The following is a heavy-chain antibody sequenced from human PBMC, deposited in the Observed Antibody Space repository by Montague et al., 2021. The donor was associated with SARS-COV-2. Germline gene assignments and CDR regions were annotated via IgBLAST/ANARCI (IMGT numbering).Heavy chain of an antibody. J-gene: IGHJ6*02. D-gene: IGHD4-17*01. V-gene: IGHV4-4*07. CDR3: ARDYGDYSYYYGLDV. CDR1: GGSFSGYY. CDR2: IYSSGST. Sequence: SETLSLTCAVYGGSFSGYYWSWIRQPAGQGLEWIGRIYSSGSTNYNPSLKSRVTMSVDTSKNKFSLKVSSVTAADTDVYYCARDYGDYSYYYGLDVWGQGTTVTVSS.